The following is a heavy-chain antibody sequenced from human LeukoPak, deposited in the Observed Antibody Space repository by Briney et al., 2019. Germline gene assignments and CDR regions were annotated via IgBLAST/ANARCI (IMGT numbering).Heavy chain of an antibody. CDR1: GGTFSSYA. Sequence: SVKVSCKASGGTFSSYAISWVRQAPGQGLEWMGGIIPIFGTANYAQKFQGRVTMTEDTSTDTAYMELSSLRSEDTAVYYCATDPTSAYYDSSGYYLWGQGTLVTVSS. D-gene: IGHD3-22*01. CDR2: IIPIFGTA. V-gene: IGHV1-69*06. J-gene: IGHJ4*02. CDR3: ATDPTSAYYDSSGYYL.